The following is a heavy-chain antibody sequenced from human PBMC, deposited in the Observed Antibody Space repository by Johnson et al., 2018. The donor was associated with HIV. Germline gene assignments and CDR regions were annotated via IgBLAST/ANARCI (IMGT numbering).Heavy chain of an antibody. CDR3: ARDPEYCSGGSCYAAFDI. D-gene: IGHD2-15*01. Sequence: VQLVESGGGVVQPGGSLRLSCAASGFNFNDYGMSWVRQAPGRGLEWVSGINWNGGSTGYADSVKGRFTISRDNAKNSLYLQMNSLRAEDTALYYCARDPEYCSGGSCYAAFDIWGQGTMVTVSS. J-gene: IGHJ3*02. CDR1: GFNFNDYG. V-gene: IGHV3-20*04. CDR2: INWNGGST.